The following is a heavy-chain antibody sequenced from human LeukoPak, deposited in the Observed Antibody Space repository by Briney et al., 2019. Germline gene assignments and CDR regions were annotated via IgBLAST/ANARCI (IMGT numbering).Heavy chain of an antibody. CDR1: GHTFTSYD. Sequence: ASVKVSCKASGHTFTSYDINWVRQAPGQGLEWMGWMNPNSGNTGYAQKFQGRVTMTRNTSISTAYMELSSLRSEDTAVYYCAREGSSWYYYYYYMGVWGKGTTVTVSS. J-gene: IGHJ6*03. D-gene: IGHD6-13*01. CDR3: AREGSSWYYYYYYMGV. CDR2: MNPNSGNT. V-gene: IGHV1-8*01.